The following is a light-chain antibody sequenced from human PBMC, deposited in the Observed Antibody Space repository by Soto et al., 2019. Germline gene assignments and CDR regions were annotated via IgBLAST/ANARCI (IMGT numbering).Light chain of an antibody. V-gene: IGKV1-6*01. CDR1: QDIRND. CDR2: GAT. J-gene: IGKJ1*01. Sequence: AIQMTQSPPSLSASVGDRVTITCRASQDIRNDLGWYQQKPGKAPDLLIYGATSLQSGVPLRFSGSGSGTDFTLTISSLQPEDFATYYCLQYYIYPLTFCQGTKVEVQ. CDR3: LQYYIYPLT.